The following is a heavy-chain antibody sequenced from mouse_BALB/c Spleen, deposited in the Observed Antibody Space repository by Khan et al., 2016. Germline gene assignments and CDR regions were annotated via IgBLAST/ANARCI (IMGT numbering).Heavy chain of an antibody. CDR1: DYSITNDYA. J-gene: IGHJ2*01. CDR3: ARSGFDFGSRYYFDY. D-gene: IGHD1-1*01. Sequence: EVQLQESGPGLVKPSQSLSLTCTVSDYSITNDYAWNWIRQFPGNKLEWMGYIHYSGTTRSNPSLKSRISITRDTSKTQFFLQLNSVTAEDTATYYCARSGFDFGSRYYFDYWGQGTTLSVSS. CDR2: IHYSGTT. V-gene: IGHV3-2*02.